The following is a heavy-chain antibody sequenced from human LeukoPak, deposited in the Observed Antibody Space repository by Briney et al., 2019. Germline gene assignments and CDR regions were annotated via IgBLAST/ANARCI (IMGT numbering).Heavy chain of an antibody. CDR3: AREYYTGPFRDGYNPFDY. CDR1: GFTFSSYS. CDR2: IWYDGSNK. Sequence: GGSLRLSCAASGFTFSSYSMNWVRQAPGKGLEWVAVIWYDGSNKYYADSVKGRFTISRDNSKNTLYLQMNSLRAEDTAVYYCAREYYTGPFRDGYNPFDYWGQGTLVTVSS. D-gene: IGHD5-24*01. V-gene: IGHV3-33*08. J-gene: IGHJ4*02.